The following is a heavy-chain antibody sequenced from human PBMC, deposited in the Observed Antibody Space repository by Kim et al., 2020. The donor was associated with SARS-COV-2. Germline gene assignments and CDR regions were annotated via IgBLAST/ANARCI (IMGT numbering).Heavy chain of an antibody. D-gene: IGHD2-2*01. CDR3: ARSGSTRGYYYYYMDV. Sequence: SETLSLTCAVYGGSFSGYYWSWIRQPPGKGLEWIGEISQSGSANYDPSPKSRVTMSLDTAKNPFFLKLRFVTAADTAVYYCARSGSTRGYYYYYMDVWG. V-gene: IGHV4-34*01. J-gene: IGHJ6*03. CDR2: ISQSGSA. CDR1: GGSFSGYY.